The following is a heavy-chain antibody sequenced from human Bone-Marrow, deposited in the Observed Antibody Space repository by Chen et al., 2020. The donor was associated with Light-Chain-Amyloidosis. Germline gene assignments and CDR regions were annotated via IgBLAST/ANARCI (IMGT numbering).Heavy chain of an antibody. J-gene: IGHJ2*01. CDR2: IYRGGTT. Sequence: EVQLVESGGGLIQPGGSLRLSCAASGFAVSDNYMSWVRQAPGKGLEWVSLIYRGGTTYYADSVKGRFTISRDNSKNTLYLQMNSLRADDSAVYYCVRDPEISCGGFDLWGRGTLVTVSS. CDR3: VRDPEISCGGFDL. V-gene: IGHV3-53*01. D-gene: IGHD2-15*01. CDR1: GFAVSDNY.